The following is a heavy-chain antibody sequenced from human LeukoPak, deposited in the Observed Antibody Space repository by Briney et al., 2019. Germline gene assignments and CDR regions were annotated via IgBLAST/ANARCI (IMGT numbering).Heavy chain of an antibody. J-gene: IGHJ6*03. V-gene: IGHV1-58*01. CDR3: AADFNSSYYYYYMDV. CDR2: IVVGSGNT. Sequence: ASVKVSCKASGFTFTSSAVQWVRQARGQRLEWIGWIVVGSGNTNYAQKFQERVTITRDMSTSTAYMELSSLRSEDTAVYYCAADFNSSYYYYYMDVWGKGTTVTVSS. D-gene: IGHD4-23*01. CDR1: GFTFTSSA.